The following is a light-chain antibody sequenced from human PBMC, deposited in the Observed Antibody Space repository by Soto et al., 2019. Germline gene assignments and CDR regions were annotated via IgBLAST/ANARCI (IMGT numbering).Light chain of an antibody. CDR1: QSVMNY. V-gene: IGKV3-11*01. J-gene: IGKJ1*01. CDR2: GAS. CDR3: QQSYSIPWT. Sequence: EIELTQSPASLSLSPGERGTLTCRASQSVMNYLTWYQQKPGQAPRLLIYGASSRPSGIPSRFSGTGSGTDFTLTITSLQPEDFATYYCQQSYSIPWTFGQGTKVDIK.